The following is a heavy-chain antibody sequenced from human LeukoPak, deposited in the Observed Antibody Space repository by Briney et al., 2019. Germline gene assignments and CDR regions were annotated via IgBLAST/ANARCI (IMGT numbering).Heavy chain of an antibody. Sequence: GGSLRLSCAASGFTFDDYAMHWVRQAPGKGLEWVSGISWNSGSIGYADSVKGRFTISRDNAKNSLYLQMNSLRAEDTALYYCAKDMVGSSGWDYWGQGTLVTVSS. CDR2: ISWNSGSI. CDR3: AKDMVGSSGWDY. V-gene: IGHV3-9*01. J-gene: IGHJ4*02. CDR1: GFTFDDYA. D-gene: IGHD6-19*01.